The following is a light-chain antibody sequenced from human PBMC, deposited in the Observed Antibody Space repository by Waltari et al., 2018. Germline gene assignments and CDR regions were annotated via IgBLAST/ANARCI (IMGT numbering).Light chain of an antibody. CDR1: SSNIGAGYD. CDR3: QSYDSSLSASV. J-gene: IGLJ3*02. V-gene: IGLV1-40*01. Sequence: QSVLTQPPSVSGAPGQRVTISCTGSSSNIGAGYDVHWYQQLPGTAPKLLIYLNNDRPSGVPDRFTGSMSGTSAALAITGLQAEDEADYYCQSYDSSLSASVFGGGTKLTVL. CDR2: LNN.